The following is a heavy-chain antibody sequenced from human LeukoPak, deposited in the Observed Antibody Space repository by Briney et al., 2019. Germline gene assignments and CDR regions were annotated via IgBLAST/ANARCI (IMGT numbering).Heavy chain of an antibody. CDR1: GGSISSSSYY. CDR3: ARDRSGSGSYYYFDP. D-gene: IGHD1-26*01. CDR2: IYYSGST. J-gene: IGHJ5*02. V-gene: IGHV4-39*02. Sequence: SETLSPTCTVSGGSISSSSYYWGWIRQPPGKGLEWIGSIYYSGSTYYNPSLKSRVTISVDTSKNQFSLKLSSVTAADTAVYYCARDRSGSGSYYYFDPWGQGTLVTVSS.